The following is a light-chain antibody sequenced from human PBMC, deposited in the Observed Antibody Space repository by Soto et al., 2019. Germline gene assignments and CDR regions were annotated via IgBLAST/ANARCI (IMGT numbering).Light chain of an antibody. CDR3: QQFNSSPYT. CDR2: DAS. Sequence: DIQMTQSHSSLSASVGDRVTITCRASQSIVTWLAWYQQKPGKAPKLLIYDASSLESGVPSRFSGTGSGTEFTLTISSLQPDDSATYYCQQFNSSPYTFGQGTKVEIK. CDR1: QSIVTW. J-gene: IGKJ2*01. V-gene: IGKV1-5*03.